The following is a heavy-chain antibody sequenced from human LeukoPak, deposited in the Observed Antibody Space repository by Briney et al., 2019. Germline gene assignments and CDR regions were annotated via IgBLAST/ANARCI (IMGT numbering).Heavy chain of an antibody. Sequence: GGSLRLSCAASGFTFSSYWMSWVRQAPGKGLEWVANIKQDGSEKNYVDSVKGRFTISRDNAKNSLYLQLNSLRVEDTAVYYCARVLETDRSGGSCYSGLDYWGQGTLVTVSS. CDR3: ARVLETDRSGGSCYSGLDY. CDR2: IKQDGSEK. D-gene: IGHD2-15*01. CDR1: GFTFSSYW. V-gene: IGHV3-7*01. J-gene: IGHJ4*02.